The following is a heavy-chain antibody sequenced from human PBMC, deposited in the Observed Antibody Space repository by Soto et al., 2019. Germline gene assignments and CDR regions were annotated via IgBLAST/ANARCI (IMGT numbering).Heavy chain of an antibody. J-gene: IGHJ6*02. CDR2: ISYDGSNK. CDR3: ARDYYRFNSGYGFSMDV. V-gene: IGHV3-30-3*01. D-gene: IGHD5-12*01. Sequence: QVQLVESGGGVVQPGRSLRLSCAASGFTFSSYAMHWVRQAPGKGLEWVAVISYDGSNKYYADSVKGRFTISRDNSKNPLYLQMNSLRAEDTAVYYCARDYYRFNSGYGFSMDVWGQGTTVTVSS. CDR1: GFTFSSYA.